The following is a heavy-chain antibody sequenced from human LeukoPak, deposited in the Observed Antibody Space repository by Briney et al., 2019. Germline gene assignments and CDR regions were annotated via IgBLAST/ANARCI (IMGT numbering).Heavy chain of an antibody. CDR2: INYDARSR. J-gene: IGHJ1*01. V-gene: IGHV3-20*04. Sequence: PGGSLRLSCTASGFTFGDCAMSWFRQAPGKGLEWVSSINYDARSRTYADSVKGRLTISRDNAENTLFLQMNSLRVEDSAIYSCVRGAGPGTPFDWGQGILVTVSS. D-gene: IGHD1-1*01. CDR3: VRGAGPGTPFD. CDR1: GFTFGDCA.